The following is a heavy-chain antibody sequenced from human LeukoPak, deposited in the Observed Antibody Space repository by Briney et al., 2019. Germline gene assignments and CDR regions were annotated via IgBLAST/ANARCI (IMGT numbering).Heavy chain of an antibody. CDR3: ARLKYYDSTGYSPGHYMDV. CDR2: IYITGST. Sequence: ASETLSLTCTVSGGSIINYYWSWIRQSAGPGLEWVGRIYITGSTNYNPSLQSRLSMSVDTSKNQFSLRLTSVSAADTAVYYCARLKYYDSTGYSPGHYMDVWGKGITVTVSS. V-gene: IGHV4-4*07. J-gene: IGHJ6*03. D-gene: IGHD3-22*01. CDR1: GGSIINYY.